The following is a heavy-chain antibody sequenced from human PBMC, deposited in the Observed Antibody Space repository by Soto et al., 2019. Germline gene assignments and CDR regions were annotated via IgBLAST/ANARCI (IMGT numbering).Heavy chain of an antibody. CDR3: ARGAIVVVPAAIFRLYYYYGMDV. CDR2: INHSGST. V-gene: IGHV4-34*01. J-gene: IGHJ6*02. D-gene: IGHD2-2*01. Sequence: SETLSLTCAVYGGSFSGYYWSWLRPPPGKGLEWIGEINHSGSTNHNPSLKSRVTISVDTSKNQFSLKLSSVTAADTAVYYCARGAIVVVPAAIFRLYYYYGMDVWGQGTTVTVSS. CDR1: GGSFSGYY.